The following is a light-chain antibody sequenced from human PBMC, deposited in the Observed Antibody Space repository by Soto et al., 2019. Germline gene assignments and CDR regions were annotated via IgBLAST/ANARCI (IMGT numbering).Light chain of an antibody. CDR1: SSDVGDYDY. V-gene: IGLV2-14*03. J-gene: IGLJ1*01. CDR2: DVS. CDR3: SSYSSSGTLYV. Sequence: QSALTQPASVSGSPGQSITISCTGSSSDVGDYDYVAWYQQHPDKAPKLMIFDVSSRPSGVSNRFSGSKSGSTASLTISGLQAEDEADYFCSSYSSSGTLYVFGTGTKLTVX.